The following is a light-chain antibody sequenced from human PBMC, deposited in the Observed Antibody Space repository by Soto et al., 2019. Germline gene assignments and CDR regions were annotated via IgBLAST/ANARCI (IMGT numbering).Light chain of an antibody. CDR3: QQYGSSGT. V-gene: IGKV3-20*01. CDR2: GAS. CDR1: QSVSSSY. J-gene: IGKJ1*01. Sequence: IVLTQSPSTLSFSPGERATLPCRASQSVSSSYLAWYQQKPGQAPRLLIYGASSRATGIPDRFSGSGSGTDFTLTISRLEPEDFAVYYCQQYGSSGTFGQGTKVDIK.